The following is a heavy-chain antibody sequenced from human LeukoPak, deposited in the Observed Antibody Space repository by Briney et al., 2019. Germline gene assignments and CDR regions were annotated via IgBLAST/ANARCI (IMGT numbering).Heavy chain of an antibody. D-gene: IGHD6-19*01. V-gene: IGHV3-23*01. CDR3: AKMKGKAVYYYYMDV. CDR2: ISGSGGST. J-gene: IGHJ6*03. CDR1: GFTFSSYA. Sequence: QAGGSLRLSCAASGFTFSSYAMSWVRQAPGKGLEWVSAISGSGGSTYYADSVKGRFTISRDNSKNTLYLQMNSLRAEDTAVYYCAKMKGKAVYYYYMDVWGKGTTVTVSS.